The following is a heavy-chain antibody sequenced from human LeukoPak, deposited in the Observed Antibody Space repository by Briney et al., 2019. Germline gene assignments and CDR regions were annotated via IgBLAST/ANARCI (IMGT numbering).Heavy chain of an antibody. CDR3: AKASSSGPWYYYYYMDV. D-gene: IGHD6-19*01. Sequence: PGGSLRLSCAASGFTFSSYAMSWVRQAPGKGLEWVSAISGSDGSTYYADSVKGRFTISRDNSKNTLYLQMNSLRAEDTAVYYCAKASSSGPWYYYYYMDVWGKGTTVTVSS. CDR2: ISGSDGST. J-gene: IGHJ6*03. V-gene: IGHV3-23*01. CDR1: GFTFSSYA.